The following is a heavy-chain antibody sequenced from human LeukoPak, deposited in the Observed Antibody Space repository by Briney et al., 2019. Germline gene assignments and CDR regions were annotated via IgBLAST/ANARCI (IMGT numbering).Heavy chain of an antibody. J-gene: IGHJ4*02. Sequence: GESLKISCKGSGYSFTTYWVGWVRQMPGKGLEWMGIIYPGDSDTRYNPSFQGQVTISADRSISTAYLQWSSLKASDTAMYYCARVAITGYSSSSDYFDNWGQGTLVTVSS. CDR3: ARVAITGYSSSSDYFDN. D-gene: IGHD6-6*01. CDR2: IYPGDSDT. V-gene: IGHV5-51*01. CDR1: GYSFTTYW.